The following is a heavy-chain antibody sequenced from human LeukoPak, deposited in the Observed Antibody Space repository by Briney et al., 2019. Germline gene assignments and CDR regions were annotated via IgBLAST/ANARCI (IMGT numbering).Heavy chain of an antibody. CDR1: GLTFSSYS. V-gene: IGHV3-21*01. D-gene: IGHD3-22*01. Sequence: PGGSLRLSCAASGLTFSSYSMNWVRQAPGKGLEWVSSISSSSSYIYYADSVKGRFTISRDNAKNSLYLQMNSLRAEDTAVYYCARDPPTHYYDSSGYCDYWGQGTLVTVSS. CDR3: ARDPPTHYYDSSGYCDY. CDR2: ISSSSSYI. J-gene: IGHJ4*02.